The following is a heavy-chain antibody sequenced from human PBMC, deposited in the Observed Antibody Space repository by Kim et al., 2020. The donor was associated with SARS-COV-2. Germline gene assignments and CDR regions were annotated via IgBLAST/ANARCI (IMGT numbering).Heavy chain of an antibody. Sequence: GGSLRLSCATSGFTFSTYAMHWVRQVPGKGLEWVSVSASTGDTKYFVYVKGRLTISSEDTKNYLLFQLNNMTTADTAVYYCSRGGGGESLIGYARYYCY. V-gene: IGHV3-13*01. CDR1: GFTFSTYA. CDR3: SRGGGGESLIGYARYYCY. J-gene: IGHJ6*01. D-gene: IGHD5-18*01. CDR2: SASTGDT.